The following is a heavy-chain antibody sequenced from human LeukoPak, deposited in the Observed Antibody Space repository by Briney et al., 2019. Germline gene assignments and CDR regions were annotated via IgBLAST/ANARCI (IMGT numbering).Heavy chain of an antibody. Sequence: SETLSLTCSVQGGSLSGAYWTWIRQPPGKGLEWIGEINHTGSTNYNPSLKSRVTMSADTPKNQFSLKLTSVTAADTAVYYCAREGGFYRPLDYSGQGTLVTVSS. CDR2: INHTGST. CDR1: GGSLSGAY. CDR3: AREGGFYRPLDY. D-gene: IGHD3-3*01. J-gene: IGHJ4*02. V-gene: IGHV4-34*01.